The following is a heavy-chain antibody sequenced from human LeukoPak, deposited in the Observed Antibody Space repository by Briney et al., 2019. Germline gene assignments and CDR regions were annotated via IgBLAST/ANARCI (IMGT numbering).Heavy chain of an antibody. D-gene: IGHD2-21*02. CDR1: GVSINSSNW. V-gene: IGHV4-4*02. CDR3: ARSRHVVVVTAIPRYWYFDL. CDR2: IYHSGST. J-gene: IGHJ2*01. Sequence: PSETLSLTCAVSGVSINSSNWWSWVRQPPGKGLEWVGEIYHSGSTNYNPSLKSRVTISVDKSKNQFSLKLSSVTAADTAVYYCARSRHVVVVTAIPRYWYFDLWGRGTLVTVSS.